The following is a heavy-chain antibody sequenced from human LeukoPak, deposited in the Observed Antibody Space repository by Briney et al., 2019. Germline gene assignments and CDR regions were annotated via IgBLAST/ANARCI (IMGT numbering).Heavy chain of an antibody. V-gene: IGHV1-2*06. J-gene: IGHJ4*02. CDR3: AIYCSSTSCYSGRLFNY. CDR1: GYTFTGYY. CDR2: INPNSGGT. D-gene: IGHD2-2*01. Sequence: ASVKVSCKASGYTFTGYYMHWVRQAPGQGLEWMGRINPNSGGTNYAQKFQGRVTMTRDTSISTAYMELSRLRSDDTAVYYCAIYCSSTSCYSGRLFNYWGKGPLVTVSS.